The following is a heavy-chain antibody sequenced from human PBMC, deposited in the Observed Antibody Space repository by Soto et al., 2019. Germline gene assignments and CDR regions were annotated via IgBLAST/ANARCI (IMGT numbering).Heavy chain of an antibody. D-gene: IGHD3-22*01. CDR2: IYNSGTT. CDR3: AYFCGSNRCWDDFYYDGMDV. V-gene: IGHV4-59*01. J-gene: IGHJ6*02. Sequence: SETLSLTCTVSGGSISSYYWTWVRQAPGKGLEWIGYIYNSGTTYYNPSLKSRVTISVDTSKNQFSLKLSSVTAADTAVYYCAYFCGSNRCWDDFYYDGMDVWGQGTTVTVSS. CDR1: GGSISSYY.